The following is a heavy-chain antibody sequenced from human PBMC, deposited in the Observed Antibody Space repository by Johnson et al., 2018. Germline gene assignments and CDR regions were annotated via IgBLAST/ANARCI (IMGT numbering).Heavy chain of an antibody. CDR2: IGGSGSNT. V-gene: IGHV3-23*04. Sequence: VQLVQSGGGLVQXGRPRRLXCTASGFTFSNYAMTWVRQAPGEGLDWVSAIGGSGSNTFYADSVKGRFPISRDNSKNTLYLQMNSLRADDTAVYYCAKRMSPTTLRWEAFDIWGQGTMVTVSS. J-gene: IGHJ3*02. CDR1: GFTFSNYA. D-gene: IGHD2-2*01. CDR3: AKRMSPTTLRWEAFDI.